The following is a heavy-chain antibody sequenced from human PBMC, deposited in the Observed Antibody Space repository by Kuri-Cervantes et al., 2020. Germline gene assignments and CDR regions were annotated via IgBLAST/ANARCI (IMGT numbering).Heavy chain of an antibody. J-gene: IGHJ4*02. CDR2: ISYDGSNK. V-gene: IGHV3-30-3*01. CDR3: ASETLYYYDSSGYHN. Sequence: GGSLRLSCVASGFTFSSYAMHWVRQAPGKGLEWVAVISYDGSNKYYADSVKGRFTISRDNSKNTLYLQMNSLRAEDTAVYYCASETLYYYDSSGYHNWGQGTLVTVSS. D-gene: IGHD3-22*01. CDR1: GFTFSSYA.